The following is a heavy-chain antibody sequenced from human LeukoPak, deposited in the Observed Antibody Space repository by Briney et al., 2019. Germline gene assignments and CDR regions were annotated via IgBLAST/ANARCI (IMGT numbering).Heavy chain of an antibody. CDR2: INSDGSAT. CDR3: TRDHGLDV. Sequence: GGSLRLSCAASGVTFSSYWMSWVRQAPGKGLMWVSQINSDGSATSCADPVKGRRTISRDNAKNMLYLEMNSLRVEDTAVYFCTRDHGLDVWGQGTTVTVSS. V-gene: IGHV3-74*01. J-gene: IGHJ6*02. CDR1: GVTFSSYW.